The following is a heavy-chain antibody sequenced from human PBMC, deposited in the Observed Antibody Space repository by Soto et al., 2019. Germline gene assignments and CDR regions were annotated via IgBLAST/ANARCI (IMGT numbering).Heavy chain of an antibody. D-gene: IGHD3-10*01. CDR2: IRSKANSYAT. CDR1: GFTFSGSA. J-gene: IGHJ6*02. V-gene: IGHV3-73*01. Sequence: GGSLRLSCAASGFTFSGSAMHWVRQASGKGLEWVGRIRSKANSYATAYAASVKGRFTISRDDSKNTAYLQMNSPKTEDTAVYYCTIRVRGIAPNYYYGMDVWGQGTTVTVSS. CDR3: TIRVRGIAPNYYYGMDV.